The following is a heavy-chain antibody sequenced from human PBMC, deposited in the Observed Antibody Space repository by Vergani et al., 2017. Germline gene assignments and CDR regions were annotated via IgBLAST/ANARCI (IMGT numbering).Heavy chain of an antibody. CDR1: GFTFSSYG. Sequence: QVQLVESGGGVVQPGRSLRLSCAASGFTFSSYGMHWVRQAPGKGLEWVAVISYDGSNKYYADSVKGRFTISRDNSKNTLYLQMNSLRAEDTAVYYCARLRFLEWPDYWGQGTLVTVSS. J-gene: IGHJ4*02. CDR3: ARLRFLEWPDY. D-gene: IGHD3-3*01. V-gene: IGHV3-30*03. CDR2: ISYDGSNK.